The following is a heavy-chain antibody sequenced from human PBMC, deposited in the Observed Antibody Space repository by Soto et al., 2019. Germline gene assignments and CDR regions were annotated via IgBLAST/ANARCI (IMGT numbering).Heavy chain of an antibody. J-gene: IGHJ3*01. CDR1: GFSLSADGVG. CDR2: IYWYDDQ. V-gene: IGHV2-5*01. CDR3: AHAYGGTSWPNDAFDV. D-gene: IGHD2-2*01. Sequence: QITLKESGPTLVKPTQTLTLTCTFSGFSLSADGVGVGWIRQPPGKALEWLALIYWYDDQRYSPSLKTRLTITNDTSKNKVVLTMTHMDPVDTATYYCAHAYGGTSWPNDAFDVWGQGTVVTVSS.